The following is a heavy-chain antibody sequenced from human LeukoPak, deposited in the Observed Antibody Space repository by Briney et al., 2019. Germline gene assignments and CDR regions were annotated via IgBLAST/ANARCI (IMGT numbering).Heavy chain of an antibody. J-gene: IGHJ6*04. V-gene: IGHV3-33*01. CDR3: ARVSLDCSSTSCPQENLNYYYGMDV. CDR2: IWYDGSNK. Sequence: GGSLRLSCAASGFTFSSYGMHWVRQAPGKGLEWVAVIWYDGSNKYYADSVKGRFTISRDNSKNTLYLQMNSLRAEDTAVYYCARVSLDCSSTSCPQENLNYYYGMDVWGKGTTVTVSS. D-gene: IGHD2-2*01. CDR1: GFTFSSYG.